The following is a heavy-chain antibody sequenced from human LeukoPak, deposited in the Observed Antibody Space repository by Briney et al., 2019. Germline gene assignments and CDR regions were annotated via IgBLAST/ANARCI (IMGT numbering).Heavy chain of an antibody. Sequence: XETLSLTCAVYGDSFIGYYWSWLRQPPGKGLEWVGEINHYGSTNYNPSLKNRVTISLDTSKNEFSMKVRSVTAADTAVYYCARAQPPQIEMATLPYYFDYWGQGALVAVSS. CDR2: INHYGST. D-gene: IGHD5-24*01. CDR1: GDSFIGYY. J-gene: IGHJ4*02. CDR3: ARAQPPQIEMATLPYYFDY. V-gene: IGHV4-34*01.